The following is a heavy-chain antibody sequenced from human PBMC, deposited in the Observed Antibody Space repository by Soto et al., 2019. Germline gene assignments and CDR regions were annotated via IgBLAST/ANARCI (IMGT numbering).Heavy chain of an antibody. Sequence: SETLSLTCTVSGGSISSSSYYWGWIRQPPGKGLEWIGSIYYSGSTYYNPSLKSRVTISVDTSKNQFSLKLSSVTAADTAVYYCARQSRSHLSGIAAAPDYWGQGTLVTVSS. J-gene: IGHJ4*02. CDR3: ARQSRSHLSGIAAAPDY. CDR1: GGSISSSSYY. V-gene: IGHV4-39*01. CDR2: IYYSGST. D-gene: IGHD6-13*01.